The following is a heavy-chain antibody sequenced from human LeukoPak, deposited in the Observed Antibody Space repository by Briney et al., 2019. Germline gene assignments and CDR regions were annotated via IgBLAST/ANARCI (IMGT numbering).Heavy chain of an antibody. CDR1: GGSISSCDYY. J-gene: IGHJ3*02. CDR3: ARDGDYGLSDAFDI. D-gene: IGHD4-17*01. Sequence: PSQTLSLTCTVSGGSISSCDYYWSWIRQPPGKGLEWIGYIYYSGSTYYNPSLKSRVTISVDTSKNQFSLKLSSVTAADTAVYYCARDGDYGLSDAFDIWGQGTMVTVSS. CDR2: IYYSGST. V-gene: IGHV4-30-4*01.